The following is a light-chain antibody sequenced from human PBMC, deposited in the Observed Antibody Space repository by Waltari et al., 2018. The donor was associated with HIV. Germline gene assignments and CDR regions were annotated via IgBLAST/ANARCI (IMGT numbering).Light chain of an antibody. CDR3: QQYGSSPPYT. J-gene: IGKJ2*01. CDR2: VAS. V-gene: IGKV3-20*01. CDR1: QSVSPGY. Sequence: ETVLTQCPGTLPLSPGARATLSCRARQSVSPGYFAWYQQEPGQPPRLPVCVASSRSTGIPDRFSGSGSVTDVTLTISRLEPEGFAVYYCQQYGSSPPYTFGQGTKLEIK.